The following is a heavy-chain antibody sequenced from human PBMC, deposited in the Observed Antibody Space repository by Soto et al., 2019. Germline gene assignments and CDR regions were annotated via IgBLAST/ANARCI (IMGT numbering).Heavy chain of an antibody. Sequence: GASVKVSCKASGYPFISYGISWVRQATGQGPEWMGWVNGHNGNTDYAQKFQGRVTMTRNTSISTAYMELSSLRSEDTAVYYCARGSSTVPSDYWGQGTLVTVSS. D-gene: IGHD4-4*01. CDR3: ARGSSTVPSDY. CDR1: GYPFISYG. V-gene: IGHV1-8*01. CDR2: VNGHNGNT. J-gene: IGHJ4*02.